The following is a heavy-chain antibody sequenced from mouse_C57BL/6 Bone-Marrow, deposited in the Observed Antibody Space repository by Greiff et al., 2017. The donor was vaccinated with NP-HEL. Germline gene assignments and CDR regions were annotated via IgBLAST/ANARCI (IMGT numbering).Heavy chain of an antibody. V-gene: IGHV1-54*01. Sequence: VKLQESGAELVRPGTSVKVSCKASGYAFTNYLIEWVKQRPGQGLEWIGVINPGSGGTNYNEKFKGKATLTADKSSSTAYMQLSSLTSEDSAVYFCARRENYYGSFAYWGQGTLVTVSA. CDR3: ARRENYYGSFAY. CDR2: INPGSGGT. D-gene: IGHD1-1*01. J-gene: IGHJ3*01. CDR1: GYAFTNYL.